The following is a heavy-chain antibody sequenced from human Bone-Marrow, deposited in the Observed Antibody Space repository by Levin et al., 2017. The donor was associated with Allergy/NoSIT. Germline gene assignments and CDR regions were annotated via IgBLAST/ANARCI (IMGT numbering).Heavy chain of an antibody. J-gene: IGHJ3*01. V-gene: IGHV1-69*13. CDR1: GGTLSSYA. CDR2: IIPIVGTT. Sequence: AASVKVSCTASGGTLSSYAISWVRQAPGQGLEWMGGIIPIVGTTNYAQKFQGRVTITADESTRTVYLEMSSMRSEDTAIYYCARDPIRVIQLWPGAFDVWGQGTMVTVSS. D-gene: IGHD5-24*01. CDR3: ARDPIRVIQLWPGAFDV.